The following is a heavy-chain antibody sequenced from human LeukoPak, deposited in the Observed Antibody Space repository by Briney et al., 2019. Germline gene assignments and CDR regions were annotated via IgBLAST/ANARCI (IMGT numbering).Heavy chain of an antibody. D-gene: IGHD3-10*01. CDR1: GGTFSSYA. CDR2: IIPILGIA. CDR3: AREDDGSGSYLGY. V-gene: IGHV1-69*04. Sequence: PVKVSCKASGGTFSSYAISWVRQAPGQGLEWMGRIIPILGIANYAQKFQGRVTITADKSTSTAYMELSSLRSEDTAVYYCAREDDGSGSYLGYWGQGTLVTVSS. J-gene: IGHJ4*02.